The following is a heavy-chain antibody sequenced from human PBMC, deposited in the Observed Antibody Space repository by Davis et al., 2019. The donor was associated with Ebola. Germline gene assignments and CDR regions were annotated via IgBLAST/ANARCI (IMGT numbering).Heavy chain of an antibody. D-gene: IGHD6-13*01. CDR3: ARGRSSWLYYGMDV. Sequence: SETLSLTCTVSGGSISSGDYYWSWIRQPPGKGLEWIGYIYYSGSTYYNPSLKSRVTISVDTSKNQFSLKLTSVTAADTAVYYCARGRSSWLYYGMDVWGQGTTVTVSS. CDR1: GGSISSGDYY. J-gene: IGHJ6*02. V-gene: IGHV4-30-4*01. CDR2: IYYSGST.